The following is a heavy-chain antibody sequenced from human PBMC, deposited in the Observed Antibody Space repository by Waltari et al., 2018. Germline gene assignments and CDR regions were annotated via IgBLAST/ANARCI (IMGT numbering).Heavy chain of an antibody. CDR3: AREHIVGATWAFDI. CDR2: INPNSGGT. V-gene: IGHV1-2*06. J-gene: IGHJ3*02. CDR1: GYTFTGYY. Sequence: QVQLVQSGAEVKKPGASVKVSCKASGYTFTGYYMPWVRQAPGQGLEWMGRINPNSGGTNYAQKFQGRVTMTRDTSISTAYMELSRLRSDDTAVYYCAREHIVGATWAFDIWGQGTMVTVSS. D-gene: IGHD1-26*01.